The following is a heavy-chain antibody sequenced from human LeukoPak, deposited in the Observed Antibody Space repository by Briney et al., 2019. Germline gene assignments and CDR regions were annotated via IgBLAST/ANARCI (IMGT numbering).Heavy chain of an antibody. CDR2: IYYSGST. CDR3: ARGGKGSDGFDY. CDR1: GGSFSGYY. V-gene: IGHV4-59*01. J-gene: IGHJ4*02. Sequence: SETLSLTCAVYGGSFSGYYWSWIRQPPGKGLEWIGYIYYSGSTNYNPSLKSRVTISVDTSKNQFSLKLSSVTAADTAVYYCARGGKGSDGFDYWGQGTLVTVSS. D-gene: IGHD3-10*01.